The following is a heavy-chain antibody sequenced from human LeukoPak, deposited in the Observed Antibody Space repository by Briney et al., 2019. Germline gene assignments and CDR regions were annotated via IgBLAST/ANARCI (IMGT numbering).Heavy chain of an antibody. D-gene: IGHD3-9*01. CDR3: ARDQLRYFDWLLSGGYYFDY. CDR1: GYTFTSYG. V-gene: IGHV1-18*01. CDR2: ISAYNGNT. Sequence: GASVKVSCKASGYTFTSYGISWVRQAPGQGLEWMGWISAYNGNTNYAQKLQGRVTMTTDTSTSTAYMELRSLRSDDTAVYYCARDQLRYFDWLLSGGYYFDYWGQGTLVTVSS. J-gene: IGHJ4*02.